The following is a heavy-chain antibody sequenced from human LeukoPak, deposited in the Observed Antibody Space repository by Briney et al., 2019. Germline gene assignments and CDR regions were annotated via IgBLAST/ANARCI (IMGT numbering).Heavy chain of an antibody. CDR3: ARDPRRYSSGWLYYFDH. D-gene: IGHD6-19*01. V-gene: IGHV3-48*01. CDR1: GFTFSSYS. J-gene: IGHJ4*02. CDR2: ISNSRNTL. Sequence: GGSLRLSCAASGFTFSSYSMNWVRQAPGKGLEWVSYISNSRNTLYYTDSVKGRFTISRDNSKNTLYLQMNSLRAEDTAVYYCARDPRRYSSGWLYYFDHWGQGTLVTVSS.